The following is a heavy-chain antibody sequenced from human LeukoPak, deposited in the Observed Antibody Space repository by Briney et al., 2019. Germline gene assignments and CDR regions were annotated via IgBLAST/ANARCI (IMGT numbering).Heavy chain of an antibody. D-gene: IGHD3-22*01. CDR1: GFTVSSNY. V-gene: IGHV3-53*01. CDR3: ASDLNGDSGG. Sequence: GGSLRLSCAASGFTVSSNYMSWVRQAPGKGLEWVSVIYSGGSTYYADSVKGRFTISRDNAKNSLYLQMSSLRVEDTAIYFCASDLNGDSGGWGQGTLVTVSS. J-gene: IGHJ4*02. CDR2: IYSGGST.